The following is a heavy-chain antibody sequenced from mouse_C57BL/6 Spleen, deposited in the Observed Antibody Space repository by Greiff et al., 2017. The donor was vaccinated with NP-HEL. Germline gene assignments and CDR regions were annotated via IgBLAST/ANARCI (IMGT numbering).Heavy chain of an antibody. Sequence: EVQLVESGGDLVKPGGSLKLSCAASGFTFSSYGMSWVRQTPDKRLEWVATISSGGSYTYYPDSVKGRFTISRDNAKNTLYLQMSSLKSEDTAMYYCARQSLLRGFAYWGQGTLVTVSA. CDR3: ARQSLLRGFAY. D-gene: IGHD1-1*01. J-gene: IGHJ3*01. CDR2: ISSGGSYT. CDR1: GFTFSSYG. V-gene: IGHV5-6*01.